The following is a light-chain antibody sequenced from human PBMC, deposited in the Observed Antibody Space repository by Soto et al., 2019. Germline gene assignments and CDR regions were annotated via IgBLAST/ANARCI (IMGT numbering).Light chain of an antibody. CDR1: SSNIGSTYD. Sequence: QSVLTQPPSVSGAPGQRVTISCTGSSSNIGSTYDVQWYQQLPGTAPKLLIHGNTDRPPGVPDRFSGSKSGTSASLAITGLQADDEADYYCQSYDDSLSVHYVFGTGTKLTVL. CDR2: GNT. V-gene: IGLV1-40*01. CDR3: QSYDDSLSVHYV. J-gene: IGLJ1*01.